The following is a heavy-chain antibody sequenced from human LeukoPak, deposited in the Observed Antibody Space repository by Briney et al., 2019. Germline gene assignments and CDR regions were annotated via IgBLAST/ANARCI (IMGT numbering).Heavy chain of an antibody. CDR3: TREVRSAWASFDP. CDR1: GYSIRSGYY. V-gene: IGHV4-38-2*02. D-gene: IGHD1-26*01. J-gene: IGHJ5*02. CDR2: IYHSGGT. Sequence: SETLSLTCTVSGYSIRSGYYWGWIRQPPGKGLEWIGSIYHSGGTYYNPSLKSRLTISPDTSKNQFSLKLNSVTAADTAVYYCTREVRSAWASFDPWGQGTLVIVSS.